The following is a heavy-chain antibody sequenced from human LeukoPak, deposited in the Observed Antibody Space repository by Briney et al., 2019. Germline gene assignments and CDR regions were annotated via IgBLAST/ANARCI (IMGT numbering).Heavy chain of an antibody. D-gene: IGHD3-22*01. J-gene: IGHJ4*02. CDR3: AAALAGTYYYDSSGYYQFDY. Sequence: GGSLRLSCTASGFTFGDYAMSWFRQAPGKGLEWVSAISGSGGSTYYADSVKGRFTISRDNSKNTLYLQMNSLRAEDTAVYYCAAALAGTYYYDSSGYYQFDYWGQGTLVSVSS. CDR1: GFTFGDYA. V-gene: IGHV3-23*01. CDR2: ISGSGGST.